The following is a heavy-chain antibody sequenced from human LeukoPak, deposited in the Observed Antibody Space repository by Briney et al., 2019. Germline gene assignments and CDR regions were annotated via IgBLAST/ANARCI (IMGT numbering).Heavy chain of an antibody. D-gene: IGHD4-17*01. CDR1: GFTFSSYS. J-gene: IGHJ4*02. Sequence: GGSLRLSCAASGFTFSSYSMNWVRQAPGKGLEWVSYISSTSSTIYYTDSVKGRFTISRDNAKNSLYLQMNSLRAEDTAVYYCARIKYDFGDEHFDYWGQGALVTVSS. CDR2: ISSTSSTI. CDR3: ARIKYDFGDEHFDY. V-gene: IGHV3-48*04.